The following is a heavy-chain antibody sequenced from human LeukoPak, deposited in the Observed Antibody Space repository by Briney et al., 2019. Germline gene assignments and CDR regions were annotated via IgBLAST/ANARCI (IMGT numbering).Heavy chain of an antibody. CDR3: AKEYVLLWFGDPAGYFDY. J-gene: IGHJ4*02. CDR2: IRYDGSNK. D-gene: IGHD3-10*01. Sequence: TGGSLRLSCAASGFTVSRNYMSWVRQAPGKGLEWVAFIRYDGSNKYYADSVKGRFTISRDNSKNTLYLQMNSLRAEDTAVYYCAKEYVLLWFGDPAGYFDYWGQGTLVTVSS. V-gene: IGHV3-30*02. CDR1: GFTVSRNY.